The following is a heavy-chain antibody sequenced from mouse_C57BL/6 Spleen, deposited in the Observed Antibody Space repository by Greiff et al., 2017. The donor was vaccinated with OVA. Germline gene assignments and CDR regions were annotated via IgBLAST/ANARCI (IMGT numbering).Heavy chain of an antibody. J-gene: IGHJ2*01. CDR2: IYPGSGNT. D-gene: IGHD2-3*01. CDR3: ATYDGYRPFDY. V-gene: IGHV1-66*01. Sequence: QVQLKESGPELVKPGASVKISCKASGYSFTSYYIHWVKQRPGQGLEWIGWIYPGSGNTTYNEKFKGKATLTADTSSSTAYMQLSSLTSEDSAVYYCATYDGYRPFDYWGQGTTLTVSS. CDR1: GYSFTSYY.